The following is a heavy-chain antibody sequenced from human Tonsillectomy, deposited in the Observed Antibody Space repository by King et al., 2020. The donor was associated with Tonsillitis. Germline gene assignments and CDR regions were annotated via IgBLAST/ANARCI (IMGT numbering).Heavy chain of an antibody. Sequence: VQLVESGGGVVQPGKSLRLSCAASGFIFSSYGMHWVRQAPGKGLEWEAVISYDGSNKYYADSVKGRFTISRDNSKNTLYLQMNSLRAEDTAVYYCAKGSSGYPPSLVYWGQGTLVTLSS. CDR1: GFIFSSYG. CDR3: AKGSSGYPPSLVY. CDR2: ISYDGSNK. D-gene: IGHD3-22*01. J-gene: IGHJ4*02. V-gene: IGHV3-30*18.